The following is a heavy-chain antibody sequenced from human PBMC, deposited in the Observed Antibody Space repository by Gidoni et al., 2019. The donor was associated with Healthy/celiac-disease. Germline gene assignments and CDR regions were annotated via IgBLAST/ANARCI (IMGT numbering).Heavy chain of an antibody. D-gene: IGHD3-16*01. CDR3: ARDQGEMAEMFDY. V-gene: IGHV3-33*01. Sequence: QVQLVESGGGVVQPGRSLRLSCAASGFTFSSYGLHWVRQAPGKGLEWVAVIWYDGSNKYYADSVKGRFTISRDNSKNTLYLQMNSLSAEDTAVYYCARDQGEMAEMFDYWGQGTLVTVSS. CDR2: IWYDGSNK. CDR1: GFTFSSYG. J-gene: IGHJ4*02.